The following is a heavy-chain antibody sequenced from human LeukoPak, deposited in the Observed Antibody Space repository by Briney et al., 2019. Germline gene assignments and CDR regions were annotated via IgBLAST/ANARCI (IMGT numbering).Heavy chain of an antibody. CDR3: SRTTYYDLPTPDY. CDR1: GFTFSDYG. D-gene: IGHD3-3*01. J-gene: IGHJ4*02. CDR2: ISDNSGAI. V-gene: IGHV3-21*01. Sequence: GGSLRLSCAASGFTFSDYGMSWVRQAPGKGLAWVSSISDNSGAIHYAESVKGRFTISRDNAKNSLYLQMNGLRAEDTAIYYCSRTTYYDLPTPDYWGQGTLVTVSS.